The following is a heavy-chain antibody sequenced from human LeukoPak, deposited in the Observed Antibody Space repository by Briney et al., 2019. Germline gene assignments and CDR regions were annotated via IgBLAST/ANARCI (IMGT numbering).Heavy chain of an antibody. CDR1: GGSISSHY. CDR2: IYYSGST. D-gene: IGHD3-16*02. CDR3: ARVRDDYVWGSYRPYFDY. J-gene: IGHJ4*02. Sequence: PSETLSLTCTVSGGSISSHYWSWIRQPPGKALEWIGYIYYSGSTNYNPSLKSRVTISVDTSKNQFSLKLSSVTAADTAVYYCARVRDDYVWGSYRPYFDYWGQGTLVTVSS. V-gene: IGHV4-59*11.